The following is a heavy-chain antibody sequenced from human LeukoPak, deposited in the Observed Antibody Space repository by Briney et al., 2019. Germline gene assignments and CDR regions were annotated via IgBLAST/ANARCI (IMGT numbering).Heavy chain of an antibody. CDR2: IYTSGST. V-gene: IGHV4-61*02. Sequence: RPSETLSLTCTVSGDSISSGNYYWTWIRQPAGKGLEWIGRIYTSGSTNYNPSLKSRVTISVDTSKNQFSLKLSSVTAADTAVYYCATLGYSYGTDYWGQGTLVTVSP. J-gene: IGHJ4*02. CDR1: GDSISSGNYY. CDR3: ATLGYSYGTDY. D-gene: IGHD5-18*01.